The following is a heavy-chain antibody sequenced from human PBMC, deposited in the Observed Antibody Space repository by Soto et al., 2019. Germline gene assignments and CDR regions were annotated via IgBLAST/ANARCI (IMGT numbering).Heavy chain of an antibody. J-gene: IGHJ5*02. Sequence: SETLSHTCTVSGGSIISYYWSWIRQPPGKGLEWIGYIYYSGSTNSSPSLKSRVTISVDTSKNQFSLKLSSVTAADTAVYYCVRHKPNGNYGSLDPWGQGTLVTVSS. CDR2: IYYSGST. CDR1: GGSIISYY. V-gene: IGHV4-59*08. CDR3: VRHKPNGNYGSLDP. D-gene: IGHD2-8*01.